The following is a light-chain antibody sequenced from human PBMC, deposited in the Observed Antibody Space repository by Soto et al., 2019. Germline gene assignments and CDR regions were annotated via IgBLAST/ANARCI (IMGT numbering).Light chain of an antibody. J-gene: IGKJ3*01. Sequence: DIQMTQSPSSLSASVGDRVTITCQASQDISNYLNWYQQKPGKAHKLLIYDASILETGVPSRFSGSGSGTDFTFTISSLQPEDIATYYCQQYDNLPLTFGPGTKVDIK. CDR3: QQYDNLPLT. CDR2: DAS. V-gene: IGKV1-33*01. CDR1: QDISNY.